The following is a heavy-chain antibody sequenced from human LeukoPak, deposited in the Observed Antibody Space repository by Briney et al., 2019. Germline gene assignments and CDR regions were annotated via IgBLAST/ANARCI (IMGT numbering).Heavy chain of an antibody. Sequence: PSETLSLTCDVSSGSISSSNWWSWVRQPPGKGLEFIGDISHSGTTNYSPSLKSRLTMSIDRSKNQFSLKLSSVTAADTAVYYCARRGTGYDSGWYDSWGQGTLVTVSS. CDR2: ISHSGTT. D-gene: IGHD3-22*01. J-gene: IGHJ5*01. CDR3: ARRGTGYDSGWYDS. CDR1: SGSISSSNW. V-gene: IGHV4-4*02.